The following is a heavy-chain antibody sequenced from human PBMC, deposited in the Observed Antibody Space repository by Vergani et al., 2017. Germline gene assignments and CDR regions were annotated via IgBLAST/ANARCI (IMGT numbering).Heavy chain of an antibody. CDR1: GFHFSSYG. Sequence: QVQLVESGGGLVQPGRSLRLSCVASGFHFSSYGMHWVRQAPGKGLEWVAVIWNDGSKKYYANSVKGRFIISRDDSKNTLYLQMNSLRAEDSAVYFCARGNYGSGTYYKGDGFDIWGQGTMVTVSS. D-gene: IGHD3-10*01. V-gene: IGHV3-33*01. J-gene: IGHJ3*02. CDR3: ARGNYGSGTYYKGDGFDI. CDR2: IWNDGSKK.